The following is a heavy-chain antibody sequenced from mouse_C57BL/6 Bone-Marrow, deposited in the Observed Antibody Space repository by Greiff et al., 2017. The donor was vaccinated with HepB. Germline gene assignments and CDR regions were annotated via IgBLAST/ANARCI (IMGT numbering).Heavy chain of an antibody. CDR3: TRRNGSRTWFAY. CDR1: GFNIKDYY. Sequence: EVQRVESGAELVRPGASVKLSCTASGFNIKDYYMHWVKQRPEQGLEWIGRIDPEDGDTEYAPKFQGKATMTADTSSNTAYLQLSSLTSEDTAVYYCTRRNGSRTWFAYWGQGTLVTVSA. J-gene: IGHJ3*01. CDR2: IDPEDGDT. D-gene: IGHD1-1*01. V-gene: IGHV14-1*01.